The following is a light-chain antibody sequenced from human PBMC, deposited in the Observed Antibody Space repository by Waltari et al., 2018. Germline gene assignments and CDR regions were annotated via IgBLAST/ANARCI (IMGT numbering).Light chain of an antibody. CDR1: QGINNF. J-gene: IGKJ5*01. Sequence: DIQMTQSHSSLSASVGDRVTITCQASQGINNFLNWYQHRPGKAPYLLIYDASNLETGVPSRFSGSGSGTDFTFTISSVQPEDIATYYCQQHYSLPITFGQGTRLEIK. CDR2: DAS. V-gene: IGKV1-33*01. CDR3: QQHYSLPIT.